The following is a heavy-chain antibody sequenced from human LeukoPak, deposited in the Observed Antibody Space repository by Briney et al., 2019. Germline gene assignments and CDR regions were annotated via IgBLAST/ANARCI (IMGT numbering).Heavy chain of an antibody. CDR3: VRDDGWVQYAN. CDR2: ISGSGGST. V-gene: IGHV3-23*01. J-gene: IGHJ4*02. D-gene: IGHD5-24*01. Sequence: PGGTLRLSCAASGFTFSSYGMTWVRQAPAKGLEWVSAISGSGGSTYYADSVKGRFTISRDNSKNTLYLQMNSLSAEDAAVYYCVRDDGWVQYANWGQGTLVTVSS. CDR1: GFTFSSYG.